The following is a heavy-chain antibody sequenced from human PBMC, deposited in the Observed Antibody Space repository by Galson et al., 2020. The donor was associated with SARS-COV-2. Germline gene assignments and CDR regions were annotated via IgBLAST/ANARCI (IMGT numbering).Heavy chain of an antibody. J-gene: IGHJ3*02. V-gene: IGHV4-31*03. Sequence: ETSETLSLTCTVSGGSISSGGYYWSWIRQHPGKGLEWIGYIYYSGSTYYNPSLKSRVTISVDTSKNQFSLKLSSVTAADTAVYYCARDEYCSGGSCYLGAFDIWGQGTMVTVSS. CDR1: GGSISSGGYY. CDR2: IYYSGST. D-gene: IGHD2-15*01. CDR3: ARDEYCSGGSCYLGAFDI.